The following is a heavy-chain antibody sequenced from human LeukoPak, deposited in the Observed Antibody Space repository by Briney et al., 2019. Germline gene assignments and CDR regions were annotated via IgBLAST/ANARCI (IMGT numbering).Heavy chain of an antibody. CDR2: MNHSGST. Sequence: SETLSLTCAVYGGSFSGYYWSWIRQPPGKGLEWIGEMNHSGSTNYNPSLKSRVTISGDTSKNQFSLKLSSVTAADTAVYYCARTPYYYYYMDVWGKGTTVTVSS. V-gene: IGHV4-34*01. D-gene: IGHD2-15*01. J-gene: IGHJ6*03. CDR3: ARTPYYYYYMDV. CDR1: GGSFSGYY.